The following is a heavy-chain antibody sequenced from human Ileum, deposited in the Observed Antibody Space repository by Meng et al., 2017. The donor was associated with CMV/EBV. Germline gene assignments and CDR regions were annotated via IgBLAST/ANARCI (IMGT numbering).Heavy chain of an antibody. CDR3: ARLGDCYGTSCY. D-gene: IGHD2-2*01. V-gene: IGHV1-69*05. J-gene: IGHJ4*02. CDR1: GGNFSSYS. Sequence: SCKASGGNFSSYSISWVRQAPGQGLEWMGGVTPPFGIPIFAQKFQDKVAFTTDEPTSTAYMELSSLTSEDTAVYYCARLGDCYGTSCYWGQGTLVTVSS. CDR2: VTPPFGIP.